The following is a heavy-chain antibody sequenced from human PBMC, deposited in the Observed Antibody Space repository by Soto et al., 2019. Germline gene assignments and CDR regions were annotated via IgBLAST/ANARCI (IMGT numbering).Heavy chain of an antibody. J-gene: IGHJ4*02. CDR2: VKRKTDGGTI. CDR1: GFTFSNAW. V-gene: IGHV3-15*01. CDR3: IGTYSGSSMRFDY. D-gene: IGHD5-12*01. Sequence: EVQLVESGGGLVKPGGSLRLSCAASGFTFSNAWMTWVRQAPGKGLAWVGRVKRKTDGGTIDYAAPVKDRFTISRDDSKTTPYLQMNSLKTENTAVYYCIGTYSGSSMRFDYWGQGTLVTVSS.